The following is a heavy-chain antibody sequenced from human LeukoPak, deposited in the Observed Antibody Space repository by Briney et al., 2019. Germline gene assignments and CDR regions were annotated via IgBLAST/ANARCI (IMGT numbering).Heavy chain of an antibody. CDR2: ISAYNGNT. CDR3: ARVGAYCTSTSCLDY. Sequence: GASVKVSCKASGYTFTNYGISWVRQAPGQGLVWMGWISAYNGNTNYAQKLQGRVTMTTDTSTSTAYMELRSLTSDDTAVYYCARVGAYCTSTSCLDYWGQGTLVTVSS. D-gene: IGHD2-2*01. V-gene: IGHV1-18*01. CDR1: GYTFTNYG. J-gene: IGHJ4*02.